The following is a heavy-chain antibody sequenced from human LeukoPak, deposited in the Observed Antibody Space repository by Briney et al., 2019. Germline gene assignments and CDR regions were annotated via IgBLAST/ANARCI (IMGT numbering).Heavy chain of an antibody. V-gene: IGHV4-38-2*01. CDR1: GHSISSGFY. D-gene: IGHD2-2*01. CDR2: IYYSGST. CDR3: ARHEGRKYQLLDAFDI. Sequence: SETLSLTCSVSGHSISSGFYWGWIRQPPGKGLEWIGSIYYSGSTYYNPSLKSRVTISVDTSKNQFSLKLSSVTAADTAVYYCARHEGRKYQLLDAFDIWGQGTMVTVSS. J-gene: IGHJ3*02.